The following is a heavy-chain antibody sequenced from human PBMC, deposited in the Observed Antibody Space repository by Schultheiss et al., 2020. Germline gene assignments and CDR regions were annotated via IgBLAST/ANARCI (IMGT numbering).Heavy chain of an antibody. J-gene: IGHJ6*03. CDR1: GYSFTSDW. CDR2: IFPGDSDT. CDR3: ARRRSSRLYMDV. V-gene: IGHV5-51*01. Sequence: GSLRLSCKGSGYSFTSDWIGWVRQMPGKGLEWMGIIFPGDSDTRYSPSFQGQVTISADKSISTAYLQWSSLKASDTAIYYCARRRSSRLYMDVWGKGTTVTVSS. D-gene: IGHD3-3*01.